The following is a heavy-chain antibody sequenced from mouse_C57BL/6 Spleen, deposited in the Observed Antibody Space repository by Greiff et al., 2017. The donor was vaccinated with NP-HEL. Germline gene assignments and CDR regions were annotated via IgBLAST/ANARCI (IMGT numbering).Heavy chain of an antibody. CDR3: ARNNSRFITTVVARAMDY. V-gene: IGHV2-2*01. J-gene: IGHJ4*01. CDR2: IWSGGST. D-gene: IGHD1-1*01. CDR1: GFSLTSYG. Sequence: VQLQESGPGLVQPSQSLSITCTVSGFSLTSYGVHWVRQSPGKGLEWLGVIWSGGSTDYNAAFISRLSISKDNSKSQVFFKMNSLQADDTAIYYCARNNSRFITTVVARAMDYWGQGTSVTVSS.